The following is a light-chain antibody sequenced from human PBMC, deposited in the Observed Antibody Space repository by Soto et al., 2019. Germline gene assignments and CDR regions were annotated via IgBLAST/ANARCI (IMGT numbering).Light chain of an antibody. CDR3: SSFICSDPYVV. Sequence: QSVLTQPASVSGSPGQSITISCTGTTLDLATYKFVSWYQQHPGKAPRLMIYDVINRPSGVSNRFSGSKSGNTASLTISGLQAEDESDYYCSSFICSDPYVVFGGGTKLTVL. J-gene: IGLJ2*01. CDR2: DVI. CDR1: TLDLATYKF. V-gene: IGLV2-14*01.